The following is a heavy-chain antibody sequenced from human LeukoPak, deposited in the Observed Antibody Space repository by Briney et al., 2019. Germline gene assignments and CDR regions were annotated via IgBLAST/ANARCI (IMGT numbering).Heavy chain of an antibody. CDR1: GFPFSSYG. CDR2: ISYDGSNK. CDR3: VRVLSGSWDWFDP. V-gene: IGHV3-30*03. Sequence: AGGSLRLSCAASGFPFSSYGMHWVRQAPGKGLEWVEVISYDGSNKYYADSVKGRFTISRDNAKNTVYLQMNSLRAEDTALYHCVRVLSGSWDWFDPWGQGTLVTVSS. J-gene: IGHJ5*02. D-gene: IGHD3-22*01.